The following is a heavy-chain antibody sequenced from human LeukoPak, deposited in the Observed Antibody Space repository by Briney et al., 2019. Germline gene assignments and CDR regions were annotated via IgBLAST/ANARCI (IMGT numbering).Heavy chain of an antibody. J-gene: IGHJ4*02. D-gene: IGHD7-27*01. CDR1: GGSVSSGSYY. CDR3: AREELTGFDLDS. Sequence: PSETLSLTCTVSGGSVSSGSYYWSWIRQPPGKGLEWIGYIYYSGSTNYNPSLKSRVTISVDTSKNQFSLKLSSVTAADTAVYYCAREELTGFDLDSWGQGTLVTVSS. V-gene: IGHV4-61*01. CDR2: IYYSGST.